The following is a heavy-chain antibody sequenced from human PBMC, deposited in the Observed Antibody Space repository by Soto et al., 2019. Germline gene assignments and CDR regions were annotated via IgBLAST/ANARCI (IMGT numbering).Heavy chain of an antibody. J-gene: IGHJ2*01. D-gene: IGHD2-2*03. CDR1: GGSISSYY. Sequence: PSETLSLTCTVSGGSISSYYWSWIRQPPGKGLEWIGYIYNSGIIDYNPSLKSRVTISADRSKNHFSLKLNSVTAADTAVYYCARSKRWIPYWYFDLWGRGTLVTVSS. CDR2: IYNSGII. CDR3: ARSKRWIPYWYFDL. V-gene: IGHV4-59*01.